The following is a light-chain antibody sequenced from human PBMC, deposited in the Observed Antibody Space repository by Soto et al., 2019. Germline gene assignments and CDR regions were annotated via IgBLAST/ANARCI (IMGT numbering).Light chain of an antibody. CDR2: GAS. Sequence: EIVMTQSPATLSVSQGERATLSCRASQSVSSNLAWYQQKPGQAPRLLIYGASTRATGIPARFSGSGSGTGFTLTISSLQSEDFAVYYCQQYNNWPTWTFGQGTKV. CDR1: QSVSSN. V-gene: IGKV3-15*01. J-gene: IGKJ1*01. CDR3: QQYNNWPTWT.